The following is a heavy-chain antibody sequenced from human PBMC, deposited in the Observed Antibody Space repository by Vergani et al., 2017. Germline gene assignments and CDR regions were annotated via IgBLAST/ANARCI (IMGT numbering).Heavy chain of an antibody. J-gene: IGHJ5*02. V-gene: IGHV1-2*02. CDR3: AGAGGYYDFWSGYYGMNWFDP. CDR2: INPNSGGT. Sequence: QVQLVQSGAEVKKPGASVKVSCKASGYTFTGYYMHWVRQAPGQGLEWMGWINPNSGGTNYAQKFQGRVTMTRDTSISTAYMELSRLRSDDTAVYYCAGAGGYYDFWSGYYGMNWFDPWGQGTLVTVSS. D-gene: IGHD3-3*01. CDR1: GYTFTGYY.